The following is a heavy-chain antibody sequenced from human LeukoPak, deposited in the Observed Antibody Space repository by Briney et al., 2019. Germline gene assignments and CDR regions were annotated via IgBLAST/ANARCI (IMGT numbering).Heavy chain of an antibody. D-gene: IGHD5-12*01. J-gene: IGHJ4*02. V-gene: IGHV4-34*01. CDR2: INHSGST. CDR1: GGSSSGYY. CDR3: ADVDKDY. Sequence: SETLSLTCAVYGGSSSGYYWSWIRQPPGKGLEWIGEINHSGSTNYNPSLKSRVTISVDTSKNQFSLKLSSVTAADTAVYYCADVDKDYWGQGTLVTVSS.